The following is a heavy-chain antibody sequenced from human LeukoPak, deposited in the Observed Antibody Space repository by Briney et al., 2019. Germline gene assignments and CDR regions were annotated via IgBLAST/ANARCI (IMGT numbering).Heavy chain of an antibody. D-gene: IGHD3-22*01. J-gene: IGHJ6*02. CDR3: ARGVRGLNYYDRSGYYSVLDYYGMDV. CDR2: INHSGST. Sequence: QPSETLSLTCAVYGGSFSGYYWSWIRQPPGKGLEWIGEINHSGSTNYNPSLKSRVTISVDTSKNQFSLKLSSVTAADTAVYYCARGVRGLNYYDRSGYYSVLDYYGMDVWGQGTTVTVSS. V-gene: IGHV4-34*01. CDR1: GGSFSGYY.